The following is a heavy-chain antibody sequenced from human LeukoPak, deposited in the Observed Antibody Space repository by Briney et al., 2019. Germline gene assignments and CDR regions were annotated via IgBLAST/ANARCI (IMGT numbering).Heavy chain of an antibody. Sequence: ASVTVSCKASGYTFTSYDINWVRQAPGQGLEGMGWMNPNSGNTGYAQKFQGRVTMTRNTSISTAYMELSSLRSEDTAVYYCARLAGHSGIAYGMDVWGQGTTVTVSS. D-gene: IGHD1-26*01. CDR1: GYTFTSYD. J-gene: IGHJ6*02. V-gene: IGHV1-8*01. CDR3: ARLAGHSGIAYGMDV. CDR2: MNPNSGNT.